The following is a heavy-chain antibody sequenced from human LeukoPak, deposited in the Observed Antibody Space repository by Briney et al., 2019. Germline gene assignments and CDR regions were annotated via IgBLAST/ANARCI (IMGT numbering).Heavy chain of an antibody. CDR2: IRDDGSGE. D-gene: IGHD6-13*01. CDR1: GLTFSISG. V-gene: IGHV3-30*02. CDR3: AKDKYSPVRSMSEAAYYFDF. Sequence: GGSLRLSCAVSGLTFSISGMHWVRQAPGKGLEWVTFIRDDGSGEHYADSVRGRFTISRDNSKNTLYLQMNSLRAEDTAVYLCAKDKYSPVRSMSEAAYYFDFWGPGTLVTVSS. J-gene: IGHJ4*02.